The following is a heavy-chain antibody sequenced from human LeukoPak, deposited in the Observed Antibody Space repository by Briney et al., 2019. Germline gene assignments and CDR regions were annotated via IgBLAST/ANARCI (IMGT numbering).Heavy chain of an antibody. J-gene: IGHJ4*02. Sequence: RWASVKVSCKTSGYTFSSYGINWVRQAPGQGLEWMGWISAYNGNTNYAQKLQGRVTMTTDTSTSTAYMELRSLRSDDTAVYYCAREVTAAGKFDYWGQGTLVTVSS. V-gene: IGHV1-18*01. CDR1: GYTFSSYG. D-gene: IGHD6-13*01. CDR3: AREVTAAGKFDY. CDR2: ISAYNGNT.